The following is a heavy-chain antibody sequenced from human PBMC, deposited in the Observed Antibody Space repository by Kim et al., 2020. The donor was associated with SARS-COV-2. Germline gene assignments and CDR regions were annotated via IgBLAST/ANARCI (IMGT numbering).Heavy chain of an antibody. Sequence: DSVEGPFTISRDNSKSTLSLQVNSLRAEDTAVYFCAKGGYSSSGYYYGMDVWGQGTTVTVSS. V-gene: IGHV3-23*01. D-gene: IGHD6-13*01. CDR3: AKGGYSSSGYYYGMDV. J-gene: IGHJ6*02.